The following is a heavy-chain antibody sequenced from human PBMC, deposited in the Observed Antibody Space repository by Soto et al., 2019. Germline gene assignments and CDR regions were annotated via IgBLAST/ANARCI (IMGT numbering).Heavy chain of an antibody. CDR1: GGSISSGGYS. CDR2: IYHSGST. V-gene: IGHV4-30-2*01. CDR3: ARVRQQWLVGFFDY. Sequence: SETLSLTCAVSGGSISSGGYSWSWIRQPPGKGLEWIGYIYHSGSTYYNPSLKSRVTISVDRSKNQFSLKLSSVTAADTAVYYCARVRQQWLVGFFDYWGQGTLVPVSS. J-gene: IGHJ4*02. D-gene: IGHD6-19*01.